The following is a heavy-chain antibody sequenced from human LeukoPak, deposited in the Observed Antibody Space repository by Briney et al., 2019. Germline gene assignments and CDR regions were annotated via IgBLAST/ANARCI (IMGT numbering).Heavy chain of an antibody. CDR1: GGTFSSYA. V-gene: IGHV1-69*05. J-gene: IGHJ4*02. CDR2: IIPMFGTA. D-gene: IGHD2-2*01. CDR3: ARDLNVVLPTATSGPVY. Sequence: SVKVSCKSSGGTFSSYAINWVRLAPGQGLEWMGGIIPMFGTAKYAQKFQGRLTVTTDGSTTSTYMELTSLTSDDTAVYYCARDLNVVLPTATSGPVYWGQGTLVTVSA.